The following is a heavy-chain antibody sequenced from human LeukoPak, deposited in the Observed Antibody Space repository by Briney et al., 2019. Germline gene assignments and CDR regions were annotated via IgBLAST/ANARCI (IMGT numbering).Heavy chain of an antibody. CDR2: IYYSGST. V-gene: IGHV4-39*01. Sequence: KPSETLSLTCSVSGGSIGSSSYYWGRIRQPPGKGLEWIGSIYYSGSTYYNPSPKSRLTIAADTSKNQFSLRLSSVTAADTAVYYCARTAGYCSGGTCVDSWGQGTLITVSS. CDR1: GGSIGSSSYY. J-gene: IGHJ4*02. D-gene: IGHD2-15*01. CDR3: ARTAGYCSGGTCVDS.